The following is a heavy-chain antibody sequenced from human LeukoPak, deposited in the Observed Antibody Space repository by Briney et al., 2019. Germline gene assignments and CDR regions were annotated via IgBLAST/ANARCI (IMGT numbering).Heavy chain of an antibody. V-gene: IGHV3-30*03. Sequence: GGSLRLSCAASGFTFSSYGMHWVRQAPGKGLEWVAVISYDGTNKYYADSVKGRFTISRDNAKNSLYLQMNSLRAEDTAVYYCALRWWFDPWGQGTLVTVSS. J-gene: IGHJ5*02. CDR1: GFTFSSYG. CDR3: ALRWWFDP. CDR2: ISYDGTNK. D-gene: IGHD2-15*01.